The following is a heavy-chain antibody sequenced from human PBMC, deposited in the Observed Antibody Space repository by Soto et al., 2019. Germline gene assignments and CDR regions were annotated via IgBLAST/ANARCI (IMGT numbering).Heavy chain of an antibody. V-gene: IGHV3-49*04. J-gene: IGHJ6*02. CDR2: VRSKAYGGTT. Sequence: GVLRLSCAASGFTFSSYEMNWVRQAPGKGLEWVGVVRSKAYGGTTDYAASVKGRFDISRDDSKSVAYLQMNSVTTEDTAVYFCARYTYTSRYSYYGMDVWGQGTTVTVSS. CDR1: GFTFSSYE. D-gene: IGHD6-13*01. CDR3: ARYTYTSRYSYYGMDV.